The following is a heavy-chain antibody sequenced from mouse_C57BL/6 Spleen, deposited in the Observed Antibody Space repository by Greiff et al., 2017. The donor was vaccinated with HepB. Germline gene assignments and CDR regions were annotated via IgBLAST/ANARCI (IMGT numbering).Heavy chain of an antibody. CDR2: INPSTGGT. D-gene: IGHD1-2*01. J-gene: IGHJ4*01. V-gene: IGHV1-42*01. CDR1: GYSFTGYY. Sequence: VQLQQPGPELVKPGASVKISCKASGYSFTGYYMNWVKQSPEKSLEWIGEINPSTGGTTYNQKFKAKATLTVDKSSSTAYMQLKSLTSEDSAVYYCARWGITTAGGAMDYWGQGTSVTVSS. CDR3: ARWGITTAGGAMDY.